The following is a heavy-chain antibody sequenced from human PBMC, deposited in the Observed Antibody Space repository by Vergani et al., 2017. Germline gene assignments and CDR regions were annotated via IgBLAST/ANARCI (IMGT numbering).Heavy chain of an antibody. Sequence: EVQLVESGGGLVQPGRSLRLSCTASGFTFGDYAISWVRQAPGKGLEWVGFIRSKAYGGTTEYAASVKGRFTISRDDSKSIAYLQMNSLKTEDTAVYYCTRETGAAAGNAHWGQGTLVTVSS. V-gene: IGHV3-49*04. J-gene: IGHJ4*02. D-gene: IGHD6-13*01. CDR3: TRETGAAAGNAH. CDR1: GFTFGDYA. CDR2: IRSKAYGGTT.